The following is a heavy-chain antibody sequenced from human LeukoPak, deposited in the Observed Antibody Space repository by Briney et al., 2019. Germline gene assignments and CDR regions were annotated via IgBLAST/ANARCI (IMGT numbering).Heavy chain of an antibody. V-gene: IGHV3-7*01. CDR1: GFTFSSYS. D-gene: IGHD3-10*01. Sequence: PGGSLRLSCAASGFTFSSYSMNWVRQAPGKGLEWVANIKQDGSEKYYVDSVKGRFTISRDNAKNSLYLQMNSLRAEDTAVYYCARINSGLNWFDPWGQGTLVTVSS. CDR3: ARINSGLNWFDP. CDR2: IKQDGSEK. J-gene: IGHJ5*02.